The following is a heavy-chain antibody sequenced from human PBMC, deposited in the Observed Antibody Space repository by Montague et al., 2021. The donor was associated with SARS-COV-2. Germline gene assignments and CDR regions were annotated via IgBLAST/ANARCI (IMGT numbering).Heavy chain of an antibody. J-gene: IGHJ3*02. V-gene: IGHV4-34*01. CDR3: AIPMVRGFSRAFDI. CDR1: GGSFRGYY. CDR2: INHSGNT. Sequence: SETLSLTCAVYGGSFRGYYWSWIRQSPGKGLEWIGEINHSGNTNYNPSLKSRVTISVDTSKNQFSLKLGSVTAADTAVYYCAIPMVRGFSRAFDIWGQGTMVTVSS. D-gene: IGHD3-10*01.